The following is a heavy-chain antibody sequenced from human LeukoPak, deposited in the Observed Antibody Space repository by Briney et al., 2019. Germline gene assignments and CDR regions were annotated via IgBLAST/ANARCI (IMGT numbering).Heavy chain of an antibody. CDR1: GYSISSSYY. V-gene: IGHV4-38-2*01. J-gene: IGHJ4*02. CDR3: ASLPSNTVTHDY. Sequence: PSETLSLTCAVSGYSISSSYYWGWIRQPPGKGLEWIGTIYHSGSTHYNPSLKSRVTLSVDPSKNQLSLKLRSVTAADTAVYYCASLPSNTVTHDYWGQGTLVTVSS. D-gene: IGHD4-11*01. CDR2: IYHSGST.